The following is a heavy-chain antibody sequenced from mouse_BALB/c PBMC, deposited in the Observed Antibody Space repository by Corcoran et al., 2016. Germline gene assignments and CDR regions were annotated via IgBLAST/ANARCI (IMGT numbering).Heavy chain of an antibody. D-gene: IGHD1-1*01. V-gene: IGHV1-9*01. CDR1: GYTFSSYW. CDR2: ILPGSGST. Sequence: QVQLQQSGAELMKPGASVKISCKATGYTFSSYWIEWVKQRPRHGLEWIGEILPGSGSTNYNEKFKGKATFTADTSSNTAYMQLSSLTSEDSAVYYCALLLRSYYSDYWGQGTTLTVSS. J-gene: IGHJ2*01. CDR3: ALLLRSYYSDY.